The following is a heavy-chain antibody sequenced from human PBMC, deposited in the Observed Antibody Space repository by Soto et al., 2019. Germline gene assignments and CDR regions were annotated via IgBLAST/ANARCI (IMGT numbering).Heavy chain of an antibody. D-gene: IGHD3-10*01. CDR1: GDSISNYNW. CDR2: VSPSGIT. Sequence: QVQLQESVPGLVKPSGTLSLTCDVSGDSISNYNWWSWVRQPPGKGLEWIGEVSPSGITHYNPSLASRVSISVDESKNQFSLDLTSVTAADTATYYCARGFAIRAYWGQGTLVSVSS. V-gene: IGHV4-4*02. CDR3: ARGFAIRAY. J-gene: IGHJ4*02.